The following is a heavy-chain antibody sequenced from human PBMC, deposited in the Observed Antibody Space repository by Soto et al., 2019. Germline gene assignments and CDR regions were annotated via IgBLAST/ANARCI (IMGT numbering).Heavy chain of an antibody. CDR2: IDVDRGPT. CDR1: GYTFPSYG. J-gene: IGHJ4*02. V-gene: IGHV1-18*01. Sequence: QVQLIQSGAEVKKPGASVKVACKPSGYTFPSYGITWVRQAPGQGLEWVGWIDVDRGPTNYAQKFHGRVTMTADKPTTTVYMELRSLRSDDTAVYYCGRGDYGDYWGQGTLVIVSS. CDR3: GRGDYGDY.